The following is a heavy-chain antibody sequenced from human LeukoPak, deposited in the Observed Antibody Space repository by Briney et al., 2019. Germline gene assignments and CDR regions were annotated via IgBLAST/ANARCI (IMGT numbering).Heavy chain of an antibody. D-gene: IGHD5-18*01. CDR2: IYTSGST. J-gene: IGHJ4*02. V-gene: IGHV4-4*07. Sequence: SETLSLTCTVSGDSISSYYWSWIRQPAGKGLEWLGRIYTSGSTNYNPSLKSRVTMSVDTSKNQFSLKLSSVTAADTAVYYCARGFRFPHTAMVNWGQGTLVTVSS. CDR3: ARGFRFPHTAMVN. CDR1: GDSISSYY.